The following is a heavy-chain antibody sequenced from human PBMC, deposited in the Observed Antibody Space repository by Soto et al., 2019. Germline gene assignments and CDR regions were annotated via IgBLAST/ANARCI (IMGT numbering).Heavy chain of an antibody. D-gene: IGHD2-15*01. V-gene: IGHV5-51*01. CDR1: GYSVTSYW. CDR2: IYPGDSDT. CDR3: ARQSAESGYCSGGSCYLTDAFDI. Sequence: PGEALKISCKGSGYSVTSYWIGWVRQMPGKGLEGMGIIYPGDSDTRYSPSFQGQVTISADKSISTAYLQWSSLKASDTAMYYCARQSAESGYCSGGSCYLTDAFDIWGQGTMVTVSS. J-gene: IGHJ3*02.